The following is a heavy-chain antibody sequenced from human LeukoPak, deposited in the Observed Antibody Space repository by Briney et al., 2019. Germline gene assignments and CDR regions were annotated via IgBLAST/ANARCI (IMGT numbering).Heavy chain of an antibody. J-gene: IGHJ4*02. V-gene: IGHV3-7*01. CDR1: GFTFSSYW. Sequence: GGSLRLFCAVSGFTFSSYWMSWVRQAPGKGLEWVASIKQDGSKKDHVDSVKGRFTISRDNAKNSLYLQMNSLRVENTAVYYCVRVHWTGVAIWGQETLVTIS. CDR2: IKQDGSKK. D-gene: IGHD1-1*01. CDR3: VRVHWTGVAI.